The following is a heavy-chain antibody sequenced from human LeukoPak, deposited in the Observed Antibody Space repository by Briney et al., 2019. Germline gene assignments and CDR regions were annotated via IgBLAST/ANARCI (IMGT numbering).Heavy chain of an antibody. CDR2: IYYSGST. CDR1: GGSISRYY. CDR3: ARGYSLDY. V-gene: IGHV4-59*08. Sequence: SETLSLTCTVSGGSISRYYWSWIRQPPGKGLEWIGYIYYSGSTYYTPSLRGRVTISVDTSKNQFSLNLSSVTAADPAVYYCARGYSLDYWGQGTLVTVSS. J-gene: IGHJ4*02. D-gene: IGHD5-18*01.